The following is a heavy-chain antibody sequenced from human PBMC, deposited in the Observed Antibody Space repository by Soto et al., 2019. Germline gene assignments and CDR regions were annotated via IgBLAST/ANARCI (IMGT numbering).Heavy chain of an antibody. CDR3: AGLRRGYSQYYFDY. Sequence: QVHLRESGPGLVKPSQTLSLTCTVSGGAISSGSYFWSWIRQHPGKGLEWIGYIYYSGSTYYNPSLKSRVSISVDTSKNQFSLTLSSVTAADTAVYYCAGLRRGYSQYYFDYWGPGTLVTVSS. CDR1: GGAISSGSYF. J-gene: IGHJ4*02. D-gene: IGHD5-18*01. CDR2: IYYSGST. V-gene: IGHV4-31*03.